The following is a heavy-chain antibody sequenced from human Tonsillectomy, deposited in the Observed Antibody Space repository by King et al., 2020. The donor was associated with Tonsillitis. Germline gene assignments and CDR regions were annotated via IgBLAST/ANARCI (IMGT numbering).Heavy chain of an antibody. CDR2: IKQDGSDK. D-gene: IGHD3-10*01. Sequence: VQLVESGGGLVQPGGSLRLSCAASGFSFSSYLMDWVRQAPGKGLEWGGNIKQDGSDKYYLDSVKGRFTTSRDNAKSSLYLKINSLRAEDSAVYYCGRGNHFGSGGFIDYWGQGTLVTVSS. CDR1: GFSFSSYL. J-gene: IGHJ4*02. CDR3: GRGNHFGSGGFIDY. V-gene: IGHV3-7*02.